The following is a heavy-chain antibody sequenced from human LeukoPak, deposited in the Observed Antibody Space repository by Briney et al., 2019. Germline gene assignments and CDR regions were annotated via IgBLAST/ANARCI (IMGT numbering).Heavy chain of an antibody. CDR1: GFTFSSYE. V-gene: IGHV3-48*03. J-gene: IGHJ6*04. CDR2: ISSSGSTI. Sequence: GGALRLSCATTGFTFSSYEMNWVRQAPGKGLEWVSYISSSGSTIYYADSVKGRITISRDNAKNSLYLQMNSLRAEDTAVYYCAELGITMIGGVWGKGTTVTISS. D-gene: IGHD3-10*02. CDR3: AELGITMIGGV.